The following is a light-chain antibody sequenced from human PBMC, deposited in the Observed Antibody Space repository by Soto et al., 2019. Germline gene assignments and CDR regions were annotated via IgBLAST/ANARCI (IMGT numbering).Light chain of an antibody. CDR3: CSYAANYVR. CDR1: SSDVGGFKY. J-gene: IGLJ2*01. V-gene: IGLV2-11*01. Sequence: QSALTQPRSVSGSPGQSVTISCTGTSSDVGGFKYVSWYQQHPGKAPKLIIFDASKRPSGVPDRFSGSKSGYTASLTISGLQGEEEADYYCCSYAANYVRFGGGTKLTVL. CDR2: DAS.